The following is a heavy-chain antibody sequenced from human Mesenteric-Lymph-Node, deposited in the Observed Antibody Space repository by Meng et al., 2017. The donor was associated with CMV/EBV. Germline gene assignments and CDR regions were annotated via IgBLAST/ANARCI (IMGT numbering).Heavy chain of an antibody. V-gene: IGHV3-23*01. CDR2: ISDSGGST. CDR3: AKGRVYGDFLCFDY. J-gene: IGHJ4*02. D-gene: IGHD4-17*01. Sequence: GESLKISCTASGFTLSTYSMNWVRQAPGKGLEWVSSISDSGGSTYYADSVKGRFTISRDNSKNTLYLQMNSLRAEDTAVYYCAKGRVYGDFLCFDYWGQGTLVTVSS. CDR1: GFTLSTYS.